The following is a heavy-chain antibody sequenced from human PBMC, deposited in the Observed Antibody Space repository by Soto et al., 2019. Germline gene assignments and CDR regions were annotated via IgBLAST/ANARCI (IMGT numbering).Heavy chain of an antibody. J-gene: IGHJ4*02. CDR2: INAGNGNT. V-gene: IGHV1-3*01. CDR3: ARVRIVGATTVFGY. Sequence: ASVKVSCNASGYTFTSYAMHWVRQAPGQRLEWMGWINAGNGNTKYSQKFQGRVTITRDTSASTAYMELSSLRSEDTAVYYCARVRIVGATTVFGYWGQGTLVTVSS. CDR1: GYTFTSYA. D-gene: IGHD1-26*01.